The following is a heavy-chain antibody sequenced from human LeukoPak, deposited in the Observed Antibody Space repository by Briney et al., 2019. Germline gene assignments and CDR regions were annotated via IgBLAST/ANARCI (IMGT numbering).Heavy chain of an antibody. CDR2: ISGGGGTT. J-gene: IGHJ4*02. CDR3: ARDELELGY. CDR1: DFTFSTYA. Sequence: GGSLRLSCAASDFTFSTYAMSWVRQAPGKGLEWVSTISGGGGTTYYADSVKGRFTISRDNSKNTLYLQMKSLRAEDTAVYYCARDELELGYWGQGTLVTVSS. D-gene: IGHD1-7*01. V-gene: IGHV3-23*01.